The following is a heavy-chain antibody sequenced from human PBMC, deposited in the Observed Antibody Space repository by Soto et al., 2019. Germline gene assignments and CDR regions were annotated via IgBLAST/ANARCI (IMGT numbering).Heavy chain of an antibody. CDR3: ARQEDYYDRDYYFDY. D-gene: IGHD3-22*01. Sequence: PGESLKISCKGSGYSFTSYWISWVRQMPGKGLEWMGRIDPSDSYTNYSPSFQGHGTISADKSISTAYLQWSSLKASDTAMYYCARQEDYYDRDYYFDYWGQGTLVTVSS. J-gene: IGHJ4*02. CDR2: IDPSDSYT. V-gene: IGHV5-10-1*01. CDR1: GYSFTSYW.